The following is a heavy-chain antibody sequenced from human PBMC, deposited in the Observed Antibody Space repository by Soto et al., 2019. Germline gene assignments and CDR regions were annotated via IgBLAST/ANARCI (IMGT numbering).Heavy chain of an antibody. CDR3: ARGGRGQIVVVPWYYMDV. Sequence: NPSGTLSLTCAVCGGSFSVYDWSGIRQPPGKGLEWIGEINHSGSTNYNPSLKSRVTISVDTSKNQFSLKLSSVTAADTAVYYCARGGRGQIVVVPWYYMDVWGKGTTVTVSS. CDR2: INHSGST. V-gene: IGHV4-34*01. CDR1: GGSFSVYD. D-gene: IGHD2-2*01. J-gene: IGHJ6*03.